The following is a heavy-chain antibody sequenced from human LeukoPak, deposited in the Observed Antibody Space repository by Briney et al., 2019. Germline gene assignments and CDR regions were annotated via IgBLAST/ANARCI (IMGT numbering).Heavy chain of an antibody. V-gene: IGHV4-59*12. CDR1: GGSISSYY. Sequence: KPSETLSLTCTVSGGSISSYYWNWIRQPPGKGLEWIGYIYYSGSTNYNPSLKSRVTMSVDTSKNQLSLKLSSVTAADTAVYYCAREYYGSGSYRLYFSYMDVWGKGTTVTISS. CDR3: AREYYGSGSYRLYFSYMDV. CDR2: IYYSGST. J-gene: IGHJ6*03. D-gene: IGHD3-10*01.